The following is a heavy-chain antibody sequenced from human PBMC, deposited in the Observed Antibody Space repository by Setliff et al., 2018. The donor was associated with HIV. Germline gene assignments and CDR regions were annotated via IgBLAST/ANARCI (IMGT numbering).Heavy chain of an antibody. J-gene: IGHJ6*02. Sequence: SETLSLTCAVYGGSFSGYYWSWIRQPPGKGLEWIGEINHSGSTNYNPSLKSRVTISVDTSKNQFSLKLSSVTAADTAVYYCAVGGYYGIDVWGQGTTVTVSS. V-gene: IGHV4-34*01. CDR3: AVGGYYGIDV. CDR2: INHSGST. CDR1: GGSFSGYY.